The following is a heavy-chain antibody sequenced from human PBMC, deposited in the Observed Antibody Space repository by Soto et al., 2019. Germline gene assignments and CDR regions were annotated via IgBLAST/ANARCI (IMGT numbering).Heavy chain of an antibody. J-gene: IGHJ4*02. CDR2: INHSGST. V-gene: IGHV4-34*01. CDR1: GGCFCGYY. Sequence: PSECLSLTCAVCGGCFCGYYWGWIRQPPGKGLEWIGEINHSGSTNYNPSLKSRVTISVDTSKNQFSLKLSSVTAADTAVYYCARSSYYYDSSGYAQSSFDYWGQGTLVTVSS. CDR3: ARSSYYYDSSGYAQSSFDY. D-gene: IGHD3-22*01.